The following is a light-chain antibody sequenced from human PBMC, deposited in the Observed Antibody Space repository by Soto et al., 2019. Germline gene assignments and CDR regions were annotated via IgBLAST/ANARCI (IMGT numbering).Light chain of an antibody. CDR1: QSVSDD. Sequence: EIVLTQSPATLSVSPGERATLSCRASQSVSDDLAWYQQKPGQAPRLLMYDTSTRATGIPARFSGSGSGTEFTLTISSLQSEDFAVYYCQQYNNWPPITFGQGTRLEIK. J-gene: IGKJ5*01. V-gene: IGKV3-15*01. CDR3: QQYNNWPPIT. CDR2: DTS.